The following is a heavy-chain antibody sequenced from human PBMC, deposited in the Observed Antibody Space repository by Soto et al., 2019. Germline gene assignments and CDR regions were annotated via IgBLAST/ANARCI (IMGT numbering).Heavy chain of an antibody. J-gene: IGHJ4*02. CDR3: VKAKTRVPTAGAFFDY. D-gene: IGHD6-13*01. CDR1: GFTFSSYA. Sequence: GGSLRLSCAASGFTFSSYAMSWVRQAPGKGLEWVSAISGSGGSTYYADSVKGRFTISRDNSKNTLYLQMNSLRAEDTAVYYCVKAKTRVPTAGAFFDYWGQGTLVTVSS. CDR2: ISGSGGST. V-gene: IGHV3-23*01.